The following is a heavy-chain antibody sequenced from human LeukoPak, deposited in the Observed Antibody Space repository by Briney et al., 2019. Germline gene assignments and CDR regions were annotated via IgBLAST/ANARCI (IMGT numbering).Heavy chain of an antibody. D-gene: IGHD5-18*01. J-gene: IGHJ6*03. CDR3: ARDLGVDSYGHNLYYYYYMDV. CDR1: GYSFTSHY. Sequence: ASVKVSCKASGYSFTSHYMHWVRQAPGQGLEWMGLINPRGTATRYAESFQGRLTLTRDLSTSTDYMELSSLRSDDTAVYYCARDLGVDSYGHNLYYYYYMDVWGKGSTVTVSS. CDR2: INPRGTAT. V-gene: IGHV1-46*01.